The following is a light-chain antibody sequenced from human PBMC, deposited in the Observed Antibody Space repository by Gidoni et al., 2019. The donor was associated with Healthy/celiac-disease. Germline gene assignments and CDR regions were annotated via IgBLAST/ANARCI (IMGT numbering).Light chain of an antibody. V-gene: IGKV1-39*01. J-gene: IGKJ1*01. Sequence: DIQMTQSPSSLSASVGDRVTITCRASQSISSYLNCYQQKPGKAPKLLIYAAYSLQSGVPSRFSGSGSGTDFTLTISSLQPEDFETYYCQQSYSSLWTFXQXTKVEIK. CDR2: AAY. CDR1: QSISSY. CDR3: QQSYSSLWT.